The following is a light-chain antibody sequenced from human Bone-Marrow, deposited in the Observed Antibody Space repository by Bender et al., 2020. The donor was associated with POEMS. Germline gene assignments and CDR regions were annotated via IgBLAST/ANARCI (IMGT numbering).Light chain of an antibody. CDR1: SSNVGGYGY. V-gene: IGLV2-11*01. J-gene: IGLJ1*01. CDR3: GEDVGTTCSELQTSVSYV. Sequence: QSALTQPRSVSGSPGQSVTISCTGTSSNVGGYGYVSWYQQHPGKAPKVMIYDVSRRPSGVSDRFSGSKSGNTASLTISGLEAVDEAEYYGGEDVGTTCSELQTSVSYVFGTGTKVSV. CDR2: DVS.